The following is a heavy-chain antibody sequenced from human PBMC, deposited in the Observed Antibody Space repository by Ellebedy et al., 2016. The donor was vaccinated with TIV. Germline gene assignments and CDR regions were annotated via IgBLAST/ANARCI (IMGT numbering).Heavy chain of an antibody. Sequence: SLKISCVVPGFTFGAYSMSWFRQAPGKGLEWVGLIRNEVDGGTTEYAASMKGRFTISRDDSKSIAYLHMNSLKTEDTAVYYCSRDSSGWSRDYWGQGTLVTVSS. J-gene: IGHJ4*02. V-gene: IGHV3-49*03. CDR3: SRDSSGWSRDY. D-gene: IGHD6-19*01. CDR1: GFTFGAYS. CDR2: IRNEVDGGTT.